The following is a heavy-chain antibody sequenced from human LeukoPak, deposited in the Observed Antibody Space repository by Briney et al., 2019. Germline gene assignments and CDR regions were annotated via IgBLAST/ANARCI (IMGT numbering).Heavy chain of an antibody. CDR1: GGSMSSDDYY. CDR2: IYYSGST. D-gene: IGHD6-13*01. J-gene: IGHJ6*02. Sequence: SETLSLTCTVSGGSMSSDDYYWSWVRQHPGKGLEWIGYIYYSGSTYYNPSLKSRVTISVDTSKNQFSLKLSSVTAADTAVYYCARVYSSSHYGMDVWGQGTTVTVSS. CDR3: ARVYSSSHYGMDV. V-gene: IGHV4-31*03.